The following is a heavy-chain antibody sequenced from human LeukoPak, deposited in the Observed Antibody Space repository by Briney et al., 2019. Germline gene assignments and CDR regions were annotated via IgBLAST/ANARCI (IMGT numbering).Heavy chain of an antibody. CDR2: ISGSGGST. D-gene: IGHD1-1*01. V-gene: IGHV3-23*01. Sequence: PGGSLRLSCAASGFTFSSYAMSWVRQAPGKGLEWVSVISGSGGSTYYADSVKGRFTVSRDNAKNILYLQMNSLGGEDTGVYYCARDRLEGRTAFDSWGQGTLITVSS. CDR1: GFTFSSYA. CDR3: ARDRLEGRTAFDS. J-gene: IGHJ4*02.